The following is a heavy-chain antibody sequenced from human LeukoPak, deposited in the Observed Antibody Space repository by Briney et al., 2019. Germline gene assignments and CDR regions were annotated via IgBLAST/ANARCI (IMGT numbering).Heavy chain of an antibody. CDR1: GGTFSSYA. CDR3: ASVDYGDYGRFDY. CDR2: IIPIFGTA. D-gene: IGHD4-17*01. Sequence: ASVKVSCKASGGTFSSYAISWVRQAPGQGLEWMGRIIPIFGTANYAQKFQGRVTITTDESTSTAYMELSSLRSEDTAVYYCASVDYGDYGRFDYWGQGTLVTVSS. V-gene: IGHV1-69*05. J-gene: IGHJ4*02.